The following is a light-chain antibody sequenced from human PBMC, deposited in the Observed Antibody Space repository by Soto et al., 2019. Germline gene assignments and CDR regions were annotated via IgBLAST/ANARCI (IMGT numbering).Light chain of an antibody. V-gene: IGKV4-1*01. Sequence: DIVMTQSPDSLTLSLGERATINCKSSQSVFSRFRNKNYLAWFQQKPGQPPRLLIYWASTRESGVSDRFSGSGSGTDFTLTITRLEPEDFAVYYCQQSGSSPPFIFGPGTKVDIK. J-gene: IGKJ3*01. CDR2: WAS. CDR1: QSVFSRFRNKNY. CDR3: QQSGSSPPFI.